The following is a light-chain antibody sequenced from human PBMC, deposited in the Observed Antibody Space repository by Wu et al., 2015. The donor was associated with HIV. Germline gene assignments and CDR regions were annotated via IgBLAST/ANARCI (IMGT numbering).Light chain of an antibody. CDR1: ETVGLS. CDR3: QHYHNWPPWT. Sequence: EILLTQSPATLSLSPGERVTLSCRASETVGLSLAWYQQRPGQAPRLLIYDTSDRAPDVPARFTGGGSGTEFTLTISDIQSEDFAVYYCQHYHNWPPWTFGQGTKVEMK. V-gene: IGKV3-11*01. CDR2: DTS. J-gene: IGKJ1*01.